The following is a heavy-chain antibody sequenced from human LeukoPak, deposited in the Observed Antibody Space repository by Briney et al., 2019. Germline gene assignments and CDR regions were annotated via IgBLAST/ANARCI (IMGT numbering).Heavy chain of an antibody. J-gene: IGHJ3*02. V-gene: IGHV4-34*01. CDR1: GGSFSGYY. D-gene: IGHD6-13*01. CDR2: INHSGST. Sequence: PSETLSLTCAVYGGSFSGYYWSWIRQPPGKGLEWIGEINHSGSTNCNPSLKSRVTISLDTSKNQFSLKLTSVTAADTAVYYCARAAGTGPVETFDIWGQGTMVTVSS. CDR3: ARAAGTGPVETFDI.